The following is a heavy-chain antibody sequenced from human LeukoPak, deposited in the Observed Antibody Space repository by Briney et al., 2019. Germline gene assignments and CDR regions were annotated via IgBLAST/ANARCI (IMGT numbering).Heavy chain of an antibody. D-gene: IGHD6-19*01. J-gene: IGHJ4*02. CDR3: ARDSGQIAVAGLPLDY. V-gene: IGHV1-69*13. CDR2: IIPIFGTA. CDR1: GGTFISYA. Sequence: SVKVSCKASGGTFISYAISWVRQAPGQGLEWMGGIIPIFGTANYAQKFQGRVTITADESTSTAYMELSSLRSEDTAVYYCARDSGQIAVAGLPLDYWGQGTLVTVSS.